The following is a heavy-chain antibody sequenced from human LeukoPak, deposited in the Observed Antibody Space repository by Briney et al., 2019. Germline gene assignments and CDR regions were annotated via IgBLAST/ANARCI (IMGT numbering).Heavy chain of an antibody. CDR3: ARHIYSGSYSRWFDP. CDR1: GGSISSSGDY. V-gene: IGHV4-39*01. CDR2: IYYSGST. D-gene: IGHD1-26*01. J-gene: IGHJ5*02. Sequence: SETLSLTCTLSGGSISSSGDYWAWIRQPPGKGLEWIGSIYYSGSTYYNSSLKSRVTVSVDTSKNQFSLKLSSVTAADTAVYYCARHIYSGSYSRWFDPWGQGTLVTVSS.